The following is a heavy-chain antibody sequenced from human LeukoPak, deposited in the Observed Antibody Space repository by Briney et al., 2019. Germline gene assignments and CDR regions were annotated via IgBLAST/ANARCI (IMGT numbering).Heavy chain of an antibody. J-gene: IGHJ4*02. CDR1: GFTVSSNS. V-gene: IGHV3-53*01. Sequence: GGSLRLSCTVSGFTVSSNSMSWVRQAPGKGLEWVSFIYSDNTHYSDSVKGRFTISRDNAKNSLYLQMHSLRAEDTAVYYCARIASRDYWGQGTLVTVSS. CDR2: IYSDNT. D-gene: IGHD6-6*01. CDR3: ARIASRDY.